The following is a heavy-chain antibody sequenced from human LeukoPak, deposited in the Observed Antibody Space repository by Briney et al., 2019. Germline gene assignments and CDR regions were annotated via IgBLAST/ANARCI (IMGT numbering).Heavy chain of an antibody. J-gene: IGHJ6*04. CDR2: ISWNSGSI. CDR3: AKEGYYYGMDV. V-gene: IGHV3-9*01. CDR1: GFTFDGYA. Sequence: HPGGSLRLSCAASGFTFDGYAMHWVRQAPGKGLEWVSGISWNSGSIGYADSVKGRFTISRDNAKNSLYLQMNSLRAEDTALYYCAKEGYYYGMDVWGKGTTVTVSS.